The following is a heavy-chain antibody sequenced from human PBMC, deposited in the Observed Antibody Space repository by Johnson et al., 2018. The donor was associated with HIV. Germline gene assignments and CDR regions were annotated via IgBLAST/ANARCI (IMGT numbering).Heavy chain of an antibody. J-gene: IGHJ3*02. D-gene: IGHD6-13*01. CDR3: AKDQTPHLAAAGDDAFDI. V-gene: IGHV3-30*02. CDR1: GFTFSSYG. CDR2: IRYDGSNK. Sequence: QVQLVESWGGVVQPGGSLRLSCAASGFTFSSYGMHWVRQAPGKGLEWVAFIRYDGSNKYYADSVKGRFTISRDNSKNTLYLQMNSLRAEDTAVYYCAKDQTPHLAAAGDDAFDIWGQGTMVTVSS.